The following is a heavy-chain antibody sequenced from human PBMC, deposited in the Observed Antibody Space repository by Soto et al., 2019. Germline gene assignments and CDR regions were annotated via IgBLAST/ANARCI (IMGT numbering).Heavy chain of an antibody. J-gene: IGHJ6*02. CDR1: GGSFSGYY. D-gene: IGHD6-13*01. Sequence: SETLSLTCAVYGGSFSGYYWSWIRQPPGKGLEWIGEINHSGSTNYNPSLKSRVTISVDTSKNQFSLKLSSVTAADTAVYYCARGLPSWYVVYYYYYYGMDDWGQGTTVTVSS. V-gene: IGHV4-34*01. CDR2: INHSGST. CDR3: ARGLPSWYVVYYYYYYGMDD.